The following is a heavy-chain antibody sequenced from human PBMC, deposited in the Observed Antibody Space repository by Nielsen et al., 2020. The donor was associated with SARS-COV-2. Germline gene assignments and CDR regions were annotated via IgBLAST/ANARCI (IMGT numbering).Heavy chain of an antibody. J-gene: IGHJ6*02. CDR3: KHYYERDV. V-gene: IGHV3-73*01. CDR1: GFTFSDSI. Sequence: GESLKISCAASGFTFSDSIIHWVRQASGKGLEWVGRVRSKTNNYETAYAASVKGRFTISRDESKNMAYLQMTSLKTEDTAVYYCKHYYERDVWGQGTTVTVSS. CDR2: VRSKTNNYET.